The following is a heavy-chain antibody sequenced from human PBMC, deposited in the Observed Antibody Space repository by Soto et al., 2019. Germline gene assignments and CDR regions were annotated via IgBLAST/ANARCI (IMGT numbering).Heavy chain of an antibody. Sequence: SVKVSCKASGGTFSSYAISWVRQAPGQGLEWMGGIIPIFGTANYAQKFQGRVTITADESTSTAYMELSSLRSEDTAVYYCAREFGELLSPDAFDSWGQGTMVTVSS. V-gene: IGHV1-69*13. J-gene: IGHJ3*02. CDR1: GGTFSSYA. D-gene: IGHD3-10*01. CDR3: AREFGELLSPDAFDS. CDR2: IIPIFGTA.